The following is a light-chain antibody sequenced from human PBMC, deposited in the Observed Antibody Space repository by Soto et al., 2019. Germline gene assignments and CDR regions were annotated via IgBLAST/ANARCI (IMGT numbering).Light chain of an antibody. CDR1: QAVSIY. V-gene: IGKV3-11*01. J-gene: IGKJ5*01. CDR2: GAS. Sequence: EIVMTQSPATLSVSPWERATLTCGASQAVSIYLSFYQHKPVEAPRLLIYGASTSATGFPARFSGSGSGTDFTLTISSLEPEDFAVYYCQQRSNWPPTFGQGTRLEIK. CDR3: QQRSNWPPT.